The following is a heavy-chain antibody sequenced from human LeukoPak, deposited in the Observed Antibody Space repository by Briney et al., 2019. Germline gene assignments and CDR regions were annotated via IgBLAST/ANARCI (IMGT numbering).Heavy chain of an antibody. CDR1: GGSVSSDFYY. V-gene: IGHV4-39*07. CDR3: ARDVDQGYSSGWYPDY. D-gene: IGHD6-19*01. CDR2: ICCGGST. J-gene: IGHJ4*02. Sequence: SETLSLTCTVSGGSVSSDFYYWGWIRQPPGKGLEWIGHICCGGSTYYNPSLKSRVTISVDTSKNQFSLRLTSVTAADTAVYYCARDVDQGYSSGWYPDYWGQGTLVTVSS.